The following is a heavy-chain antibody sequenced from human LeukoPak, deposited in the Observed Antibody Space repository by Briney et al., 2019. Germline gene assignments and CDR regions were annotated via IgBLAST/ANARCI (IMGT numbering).Heavy chain of an antibody. D-gene: IGHD2-2*01. CDR2: IYYSGST. V-gene: IGHV4-59*01. CDR3: AGFLGYCSSTSCYGESGMDV. J-gene: IGHJ6*02. Sequence: SETLSLTCTVSGGSISSYYWSWIRQPPGKGLEWIGYIYYSGSTNYNPSLKSRVTISVDTSKNQFSLKLSSVTAADTAVYYCAGFLGYCSSTSCYGESGMDVWGQGTTVTVSS. CDR1: GGSISSYY.